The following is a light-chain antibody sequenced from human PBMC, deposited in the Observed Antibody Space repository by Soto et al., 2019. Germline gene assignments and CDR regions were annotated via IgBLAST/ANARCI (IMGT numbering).Light chain of an antibody. J-gene: IGKJ1*01. Sequence: AIRMTQSPSSFSASTGDRVTITCRASQGISSYLAWYQQKPGKARKLLIYAASTLHSRVPSRFSGSRSGTDLTLAISYLQSEDFATYHCQQYYSYPPWTFGQETKVEIK. V-gene: IGKV1-8*01. CDR1: QGISSY. CDR2: AAS. CDR3: QQYYSYPPWT.